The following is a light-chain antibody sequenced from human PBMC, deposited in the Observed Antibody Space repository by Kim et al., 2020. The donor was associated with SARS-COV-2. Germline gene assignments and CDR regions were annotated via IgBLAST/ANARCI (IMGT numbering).Light chain of an antibody. J-gene: IGLJ2*01. CDR3: QVWDSSSDHPVV. CDR1: NIGSKS. V-gene: IGLV3-21*03. Sequence: PGKTARITCGGNNIGSKSVHWYQQKPGQAPVLVVYDDSDRPSGIPERFSGSDSGNTATLTISRVEAGDEADYYCQVWDSSSDHPVVFGGGTQLTVL. CDR2: DDS.